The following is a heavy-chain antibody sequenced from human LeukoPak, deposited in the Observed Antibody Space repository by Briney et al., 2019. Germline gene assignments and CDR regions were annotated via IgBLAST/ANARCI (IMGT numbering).Heavy chain of an antibody. CDR3: TRERKYYYDSSGYFDY. V-gene: IGHV3-73*01. Sequence: GGSLRLSCAASGFTFSGSAMHWVRQASGKGLELVGRIRSKANSYATAYAASVKGRFTISRDDSKNTAYLQMNSLKTEDTAVYYCTRERKYYYDSSGYFDYWGQGTLVTVSS. J-gene: IGHJ4*02. D-gene: IGHD3-22*01. CDR1: GFTFSGSA. CDR2: IRSKANSYAT.